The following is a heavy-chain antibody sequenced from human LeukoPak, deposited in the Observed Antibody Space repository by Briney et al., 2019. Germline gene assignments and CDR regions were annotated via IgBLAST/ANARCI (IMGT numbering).Heavy chain of an antibody. CDR2: IYYSGST. D-gene: IGHD6-13*01. CDR1: GGSISSYY. J-gene: IGHJ4*02. Sequence: PSETLSLTCTVSGGSISSYYWSWIRQPPGKGLEWIGYIYYSGSTNYNPSLKSRVTISVDTSKNQFSLKLSSVTAADTAVYYCAREGTAGYSSSWYLFDYWGQGTLVTVSS. CDR3: AREGTAGYSSSWYLFDY. V-gene: IGHV4-59*01.